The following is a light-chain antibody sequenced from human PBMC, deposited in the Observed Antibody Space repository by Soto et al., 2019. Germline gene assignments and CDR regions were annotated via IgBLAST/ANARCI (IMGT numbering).Light chain of an antibody. CDR3: QQYNNWPLYT. CDR2: GAS. J-gene: IGKJ2*01. Sequence: TQSPGTLSLSPGEGATLSCRTSQSISSSYLSWYQQRPGQAPRLLIYGASTRATGIPARFSGSGSGTEFTLTISSLQSEDFAVYYCQQYNNWPLYTFGQGTKVDIK. V-gene: IGKV3-15*01. CDR1: QSISSS.